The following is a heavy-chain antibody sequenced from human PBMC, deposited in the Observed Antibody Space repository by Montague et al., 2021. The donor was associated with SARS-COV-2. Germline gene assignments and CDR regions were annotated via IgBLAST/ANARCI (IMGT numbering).Heavy chain of an antibody. CDR2: ISSSSSYI. D-gene: IGHD2-15*01. CDR3: ARGGLRYCSGGSCRTKDGMDV. Sequence: SLRLSCAASGFTFSSYSMNWVCQAPGKGLEWVSSISSSSSYIYYADSVKGRFTISRDNAKNSLYLQMNSLRAEDTAVYYCARGGLRYCSGGSCRTKDGMDVWGQGTTVTVSS. J-gene: IGHJ6*02. V-gene: IGHV3-21*01. CDR1: GFTFSSYS.